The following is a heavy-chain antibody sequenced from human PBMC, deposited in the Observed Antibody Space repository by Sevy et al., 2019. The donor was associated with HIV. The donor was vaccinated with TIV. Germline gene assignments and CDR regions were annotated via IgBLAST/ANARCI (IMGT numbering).Heavy chain of an antibody. CDR2: ISGSGNNL. CDR1: GFTFNNYA. Sequence: GGSLRLSCAASGFTFNNYAMSWVRQAPGKGLEWVSAISGSGNNLYYADSVKGRITVSRDNSKNTLYVQMNSLRAEDTAVYYCAKGERPALHTALAPDAFHIWGQGTMVTVSS. J-gene: IGHJ3*02. V-gene: IGHV3-23*01. D-gene: IGHD5-18*01. CDR3: AKGERPALHTALAPDAFHI.